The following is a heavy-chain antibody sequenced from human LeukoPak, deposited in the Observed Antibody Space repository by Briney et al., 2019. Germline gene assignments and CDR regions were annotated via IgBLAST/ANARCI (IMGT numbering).Heavy chain of an antibody. J-gene: IGHJ3*02. Sequence: GASVTVSRMSSVWTFTRYGISWVGQAPGQGLEWMGWISAYNGNTNYAQKLQGRVTMTTDTSTSTAYMDLRSLRSDDTAVYYCASGRVIPLLDIGGQGTMVTVSS. CDR1: VWTFTRYG. CDR3: ASGRVIPLLDI. CDR2: ISAYNGNT. V-gene: IGHV1-18*01. D-gene: IGHD2-21*01.